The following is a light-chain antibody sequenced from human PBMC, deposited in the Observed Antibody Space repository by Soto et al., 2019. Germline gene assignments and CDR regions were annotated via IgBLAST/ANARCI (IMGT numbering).Light chain of an antibody. CDR2: DVS. J-gene: IGLJ1*01. V-gene: IGLV2-14*03. CDR1: SSDDGGYNY. Sequence: QSVLTQPASVSGSPGQSITISCTGTSSDDGGYNYVSWYQHHPGKAPKLMIYDVSNRPSGVSNRFSGSKSGNTASLTISGLQPEDEADYYCCSYTTSNTRQIVFGTGTNVTVL. CDR3: CSYTTSNTRQIV.